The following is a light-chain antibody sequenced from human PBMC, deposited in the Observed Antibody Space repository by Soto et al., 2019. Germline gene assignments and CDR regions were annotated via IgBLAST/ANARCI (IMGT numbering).Light chain of an antibody. V-gene: IGKV1-5*01. J-gene: IGKJ5*01. Sequence: DLQVTPSPSTLSSSVGDRVTITFRASQTISTWMAWYQQKPGKAPKLLIYDASTLESGVPSRFSGSGSGTEFTLTIGGLQPDDFATYYCQQFNSYPITFGQGTRLEIK. CDR2: DAS. CDR3: QQFNSYPIT. CDR1: QTISTW.